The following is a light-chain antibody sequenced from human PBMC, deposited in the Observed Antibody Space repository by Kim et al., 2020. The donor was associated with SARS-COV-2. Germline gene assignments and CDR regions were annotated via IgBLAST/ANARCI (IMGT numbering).Light chain of an antibody. Sequence: AGEGPTLSSRARKSISNKFLAWYQQKPGQPPRLLIFGASSSATCTPVRFSGSGSGTDFTLTIRRLEAEEFSVYYCQQFGGSPMYSFGQGTKLEI. CDR3: QQFGGSPMYS. CDR2: GAS. J-gene: IGKJ2*03. CDR1: KSISNKF. V-gene: IGKV3-20*01.